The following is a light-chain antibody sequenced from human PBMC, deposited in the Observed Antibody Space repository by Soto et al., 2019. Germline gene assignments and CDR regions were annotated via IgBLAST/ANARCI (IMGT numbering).Light chain of an antibody. J-gene: IGLJ2*01. Sequence: QSALTQPASVSGSPGQSITISCTGSSSDVGGYNYVSWYQQHPGKAPKLLIYEVSNLPSGVSNRFSGSKSGNTASLTISGLQAEDEDDYYCRSYTSSSNVVFGGGTKLTVL. CDR3: RSYTSSSNVV. CDR2: EVS. V-gene: IGLV2-14*01. CDR1: SSDVGGYNY.